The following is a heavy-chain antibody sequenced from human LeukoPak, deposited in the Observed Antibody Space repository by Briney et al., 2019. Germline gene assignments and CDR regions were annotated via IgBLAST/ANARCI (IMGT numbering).Heavy chain of an antibody. Sequence: GGSLRLSCEASGFSFSDYYMSWIRQPPGKGLEWIAYIRSGATTIYYADSVKGRFTISRDDAKNSLFLQMNSLRAEDTAVYYCAELGITMIGGVWGKGTTVTISS. CDR3: AELGITMIGGV. J-gene: IGHJ6*04. CDR1: GFSFSDYY. CDR2: IRSGATTI. V-gene: IGHV3-11*04. D-gene: IGHD3-10*02.